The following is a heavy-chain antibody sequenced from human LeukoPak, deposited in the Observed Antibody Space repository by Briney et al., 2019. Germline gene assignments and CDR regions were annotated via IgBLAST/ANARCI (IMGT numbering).Heavy chain of an antibody. CDR2: ISRNGAAT. CDR3: TTSRGSRYGYRALELPPTPVD. CDR1: GLSFGDYT. Sequence: GGSLRLSCEASGLSFGDYTMHWVRQAPGKGLEWVSLISRNGAATKYADSVRGRFTISRDNAKNSLYLQMNSLRDEDTAVYYCTTSRGSRYGYRALELPPTPVDWGQGTLVTVSS. D-gene: IGHD5-18*01. V-gene: IGHV3-43*01. J-gene: IGHJ4*02.